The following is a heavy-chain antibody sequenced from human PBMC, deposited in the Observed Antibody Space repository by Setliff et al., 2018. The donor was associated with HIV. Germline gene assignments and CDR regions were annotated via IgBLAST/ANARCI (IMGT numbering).Heavy chain of an antibody. J-gene: IGHJ3*02. CDR3: ARDGYNSGWRAFDT. CDR2: IYHSGNT. V-gene: IGHV4-38-2*02. D-gene: IGHD6-25*01. CDR1: GFSISSGYY. Sequence: SETLSLTCAVSGFSISSGYYWGWIRQPPGKGLEWIGSIYHSGNTYYNPSLKSRVTISVDTSKNQFSLKLSSVTAADTAMYYCARDGYNSGWRAFDTWGQGTMVTVSS.